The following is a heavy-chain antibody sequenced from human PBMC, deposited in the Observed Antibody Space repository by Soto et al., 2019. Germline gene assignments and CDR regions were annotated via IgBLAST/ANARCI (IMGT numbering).Heavy chain of an antibody. CDR1: GGSIYRSGYY. CDR2: IDYNGVT. CDR3: GKVLVGATGHTDSDS. J-gene: IGHJ4*02. D-gene: IGHD2-15*01. V-gene: IGHV4-39*01. Sequence: SETLSLTCTVSGGSIYRSGYYWGWIRQPPGRGLEWIGNIDYNGVTYSNPSLKSRVTISRDTSKNQLSLKLTSVTAADTALYYCGKVLVGATGHTDSDSWGPGTLVTVSS.